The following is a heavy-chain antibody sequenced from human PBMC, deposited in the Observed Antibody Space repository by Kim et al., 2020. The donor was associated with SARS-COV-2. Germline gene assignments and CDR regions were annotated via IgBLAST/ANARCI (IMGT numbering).Heavy chain of an antibody. J-gene: IGHJ6*02. CDR1: GFTFSDYY. Sequence: GGSRRLSCAASGFTFSDYYMSWIRQAPGKWLEWVSYISSSSSYTNYADSVKGRFTISRDNAKNSLYLQMNSLRAEDTAVYYCARVGYDYVWGSYRDYYYYYGMDVWGQGTTVTVSS. V-gene: IGHV3-11*05. CDR3: ARVGYDYVWGSYRDYYYYYGMDV. CDR2: ISSSSSYT. D-gene: IGHD3-16*02.